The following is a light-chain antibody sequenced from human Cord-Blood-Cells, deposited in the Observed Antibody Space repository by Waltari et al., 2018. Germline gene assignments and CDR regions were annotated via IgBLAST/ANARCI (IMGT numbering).Light chain of an antibody. CDR2: DFS. J-gene: IGLJ2*01. V-gene: IGLV2-14*01. CDR1: SSDVGGSDN. Sequence: QSALTQPASVSWSPGHEITISSTGASSDVGGSDNDSWYQQDQGKAPKLMIYDFSTRPSGVSNRFSASKSGNTASLTISGLQAEDEADYYCSSFKSSSSVVFGGGTKLTVL. CDR3: SSFKSSSSVV.